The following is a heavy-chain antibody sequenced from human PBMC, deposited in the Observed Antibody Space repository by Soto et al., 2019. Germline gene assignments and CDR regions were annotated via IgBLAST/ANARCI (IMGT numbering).Heavy chain of an antibody. V-gene: IGHV2-5*02. CDR3: AHSGGSYFRFDP. CDR2: IYWDDDK. CDR1: GFSLSTSGVG. D-gene: IGHD1-26*01. J-gene: IGHJ5*02. Sequence: QITLKESGPTLVKPTQTLTLTCTFSGFSLSTSGVGVGWIRQPPGKALEWLALIYWDDDKRYSPSLKSRLTIXKXXSKNQVVLTMTNMDPVDTATYYCAHSGGSYFRFDPWGQGTLVTVSS.